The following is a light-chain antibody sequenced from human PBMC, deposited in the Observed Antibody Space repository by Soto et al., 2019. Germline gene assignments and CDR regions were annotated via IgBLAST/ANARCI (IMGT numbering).Light chain of an antibody. CDR1: QSVSSY. J-gene: IGKJ4*01. CDR3: HQRGDWPLT. Sequence: EIVLTQSPATLSFSPGERATLSCRASQSVSSYLAWYQQKPGQAPRLLIFDASNRATGIPARFSGSGSGTDFTLTISSLEPEDFAVYYCHQRGDWPLTFGGGPKVEIK. V-gene: IGKV3-11*01. CDR2: DAS.